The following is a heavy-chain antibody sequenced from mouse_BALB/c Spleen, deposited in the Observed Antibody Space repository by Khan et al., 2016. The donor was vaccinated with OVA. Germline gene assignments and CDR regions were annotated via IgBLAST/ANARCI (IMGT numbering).Heavy chain of an antibody. J-gene: IGHJ2*01. CDR1: GYTFTDYV. V-gene: IGHV1-77*01. CDR3: AIRGYGYDFDY. CDR2: IYPGSGST. D-gene: IGHD2-14*01. Sequence: VQLQQSGPELVKPGASVKMSCKASGYTFTDYVISWVKQRTGQGLEWIGEIYPGSGSTYYTEKFKGKATLTADNSSNTAYMQLSSLTSEDAAVYFSAIRGYGYDFDYWGQGTTLTVSS.